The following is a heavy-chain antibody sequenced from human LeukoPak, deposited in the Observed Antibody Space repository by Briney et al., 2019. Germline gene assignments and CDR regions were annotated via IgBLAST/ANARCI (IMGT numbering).Heavy chain of an antibody. Sequence: XXSLRLSCAAXGFTFSSYGMHWVRQAPGKGLEGVAVIWYDGSNKYYADSVKGRFTISRDNSKNTLYLQMNSLRAEDTAVYYCARDEMIVVVTAFYFDYWGQGTLVTVSS. CDR1: GFTFSSYG. J-gene: IGHJ4*02. CDR3: ARDEMIVVVTAFYFDY. D-gene: IGHD3-22*01. V-gene: IGHV3-33*01. CDR2: IWYDGSNK.